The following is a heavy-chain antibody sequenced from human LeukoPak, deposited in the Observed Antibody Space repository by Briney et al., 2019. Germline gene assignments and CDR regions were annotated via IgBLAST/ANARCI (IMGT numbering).Heavy chain of an antibody. CDR1: GYSISSGFY. V-gene: IGHV4-38-2*02. CDR2: IFHSGST. J-gene: IGHJ4*02. Sequence: SETLSLTCSVSGYSISSGFYWGWIRQPPGKGLEWIGSIFHSGSTYYNPSLKSRVTISVDTSKNQFSLKLSSVTAADTAVYYCAKDQSPSNGKFPFDYWGQGTLVTVSS. D-gene: IGHD4-11*01. CDR3: AKDQSPSNGKFPFDY.